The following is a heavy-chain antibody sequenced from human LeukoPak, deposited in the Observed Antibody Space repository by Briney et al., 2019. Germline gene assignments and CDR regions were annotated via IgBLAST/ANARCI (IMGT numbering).Heavy chain of an antibody. D-gene: IGHD3-22*01. CDR3: ARGPQLGSHYYDESGASDY. J-gene: IGHJ4*02. CDR1: GGSFSGYY. V-gene: IGHV4-34*01. CDR2: INNSGST. Sequence: SETLSLTCAVYGGSFSGYYWSWVRQPPGKGLEWIGDINNSGSTNYNPSLKSRVTISVDTSKNQFSLKLSSVTAADTAVYYCARGPQLGSHYYDESGASDYWGQGTLVTVSS.